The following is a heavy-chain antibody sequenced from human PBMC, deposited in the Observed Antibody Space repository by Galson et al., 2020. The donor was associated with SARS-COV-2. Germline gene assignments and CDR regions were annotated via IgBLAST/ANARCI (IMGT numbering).Heavy chain of an antibody. CDR1: GFTFSSYS. CDR2: ISSSSSYI. Sequence: GESLKISCAASGFTFSSYSMNWVRQAPGKGLEWVSSISSSSSYIYYADSVKGRFTISRENATNSLYLQMNSLRAEDTAVYYCAREGCSSTSCYTGFYYYYYMDVWGKGTTVTVSS. D-gene: IGHD2-2*02. J-gene: IGHJ6*03. V-gene: IGHV3-21*01. CDR3: AREGCSSTSCYTGFYYYYYMDV.